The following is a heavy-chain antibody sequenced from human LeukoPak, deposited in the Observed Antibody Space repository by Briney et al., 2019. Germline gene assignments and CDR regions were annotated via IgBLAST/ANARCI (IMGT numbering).Heavy chain of an antibody. V-gene: IGHV3-7*05. CDR3: ASIYGDY. CDR2: IKPDGNEQ. J-gene: IGHJ4*02. D-gene: IGHD2-2*02. CDR1: GFTFSSYW. Sequence: GGSLRLSCAASGFTFSSYWMSWVRQAPGKGLEWVANIKPDGNEQHYVDSVKGRFTISRDNAKNSLYLQVDSLRAEDTAVYYCASIYGDYWDQGTLVTVSS.